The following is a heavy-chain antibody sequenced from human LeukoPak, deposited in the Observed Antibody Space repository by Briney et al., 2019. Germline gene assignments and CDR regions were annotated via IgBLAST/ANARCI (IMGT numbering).Heavy chain of an antibody. CDR3: ARITPGSLDAFDI. D-gene: IGHD1-26*01. V-gene: IGHV3-7*01. J-gene: IGHJ3*02. CDR2: IKQDGSEK. CDR1: GFTFSSYW. Sequence: PGGSLRLSCAASGFTFSSYWMSWVRQAPGKGLEWVANIKQDGSEKYYVDSVKGRFTISRDNAKNSLYLQTNSLRAEDTAVYYCARITPGSLDAFDIWGQGTIVTVSS.